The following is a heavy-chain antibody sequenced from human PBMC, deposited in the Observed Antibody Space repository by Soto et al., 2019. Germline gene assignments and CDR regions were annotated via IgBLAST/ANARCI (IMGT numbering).Heavy chain of an antibody. D-gene: IGHD6-13*01. V-gene: IGHV4-30-4*01. CDR1: GGSISSGDYY. CDR2: IYYSGST. J-gene: IGHJ5*02. CDR3: ARARRIAAAGMCDWFDP. Sequence: SETLSLTCTVSGGSISSGDYYWSWIRQPPGKGLEWIGYIYYSGSTYYNPSLKSRVTISVDTSKNQFSLKLSSVTAADTAVYYCARARRIAAAGMCDWFDPWGQGTLVTVSS.